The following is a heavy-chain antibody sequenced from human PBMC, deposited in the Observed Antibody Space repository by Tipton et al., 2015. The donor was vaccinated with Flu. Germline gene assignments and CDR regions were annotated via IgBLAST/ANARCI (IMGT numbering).Heavy chain of an antibody. D-gene: IGHD3-10*01. J-gene: IGHJ4*02. CDR1: GASVASNSAA. V-gene: IGHV6-1*01. CDR3: ARDTVLLWFGEFIFDY. Sequence: LRLSCAISGASVASNSAAWNWIRQSPSRGLEWLGRTYYRSKWYNDYAVSVKSRITINPDTSKNQFSLQLNSVTPEDTAVYYCARDTVLLWFGEFIFDYWGQGTLVTVSS. CDR2: TYYRSKWYN.